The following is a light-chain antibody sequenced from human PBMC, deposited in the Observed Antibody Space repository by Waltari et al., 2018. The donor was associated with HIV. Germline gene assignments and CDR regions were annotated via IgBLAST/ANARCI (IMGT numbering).Light chain of an antibody. CDR3: QQSYRSPFT. V-gene: IGKV1-39*01. CDR2: DAS. Sequence: DIQMPQSPSSPSASSGSNVTLTSLASHSIGHYVNWYQQKPGKAPNLLIYDASTLEGGVPSRFSGGGSGADFTLAISSLQPEDFATYYCQQSYRSPFTFGPGTTVHIK. CDR1: HSIGHY. J-gene: IGKJ3*01.